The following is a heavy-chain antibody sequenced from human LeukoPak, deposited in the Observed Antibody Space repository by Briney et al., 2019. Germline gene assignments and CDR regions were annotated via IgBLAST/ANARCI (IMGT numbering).Heavy chain of an antibody. J-gene: IGHJ6*02. V-gene: IGHV3-74*01. CDR1: GFTFSSYW. Sequence: GGSLRLSCAASGFTFSSYWMHWVRQAPGKGLVWVSRINSDESSTSYADSVKGRFTISRDNAKNTLYLQMNSLRAEDTAVYYCARMKRLQQLVLHYYYGMDVWGQGTTVTVSS. CDR3: ARMKRLQQLVLHYYYGMDV. CDR2: INSDESST. D-gene: IGHD6-13*01.